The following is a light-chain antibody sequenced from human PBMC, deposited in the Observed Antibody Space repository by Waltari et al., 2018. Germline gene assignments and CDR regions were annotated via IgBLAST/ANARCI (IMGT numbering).Light chain of an antibody. J-gene: IGKJ1*01. CDR3: QHYLRLPVT. Sequence: EIVLMQSPGTLSLSLGERATVSCRASQSVSRALAWYQQKPGQAPRLLIYGASTRATGIPDRFSGSGSGTDFSLTISRVEPDDFAVYYCQHYLRLPVTFGQGTTVEI. CDR2: GAS. CDR1: QSVSRA. V-gene: IGKV3-20*01.